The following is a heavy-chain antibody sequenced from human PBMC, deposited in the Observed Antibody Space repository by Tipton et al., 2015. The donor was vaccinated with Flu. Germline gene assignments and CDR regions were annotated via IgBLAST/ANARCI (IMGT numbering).Heavy chain of an antibody. D-gene: IGHD3-9*01. CDR2: IYYSGTT. J-gene: IGHJ5*02. CDR3: AKEGSYNILTNYYNKGVDP. CDR1: GGSISSGTYY. Sequence: TLSLTCTVSGGSISSGTYYWGWFRQSPGTGLEWIGSIYYSGTTYYNPSLKSRVTMSIDTSKNQFSLKVTSVTAADTAVYYCAKEGSYNILTNYYNKGVDPWGQGTLVIVSS. V-gene: IGHV4-39*07.